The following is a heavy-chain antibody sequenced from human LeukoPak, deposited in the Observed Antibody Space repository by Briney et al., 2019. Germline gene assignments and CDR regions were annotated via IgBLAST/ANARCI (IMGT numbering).Heavy chain of an antibody. V-gene: IGHV3-53*01. CDR1: GFTVSSNY. CDR3: ARPSPHYYYGMDV. CDR2: IYSGGST. Sequence: PGRSPRLSCAASGFTVSSNYMSWVRQAPGKGLEWVSVIYSGGSTYYADSVKGRFTISRDNSKNTLYLQMNSLRAEDTAVYYCARPSPHYYYGMDVWGQGTTVTVSS. J-gene: IGHJ6*02.